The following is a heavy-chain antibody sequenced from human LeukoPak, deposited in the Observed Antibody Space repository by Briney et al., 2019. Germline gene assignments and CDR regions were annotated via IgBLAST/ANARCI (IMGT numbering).Heavy chain of an antibody. D-gene: IGHD6-19*01. CDR2: IGGSGART. CDR3: AKDLVSGDWYWRGFDS. Sequence: GGSLRLSCAASGFTFNSYVMSWVRRAPGKGLEWVSAIGGSGARTYYADSVRGRFTISRDNSKNTVYPQLNSLRGEDTAVYYCAKDLVSGDWYWRGFDSWGQGTLVTVSS. J-gene: IGHJ4*02. CDR1: GFTFNSYV. V-gene: IGHV3-23*01.